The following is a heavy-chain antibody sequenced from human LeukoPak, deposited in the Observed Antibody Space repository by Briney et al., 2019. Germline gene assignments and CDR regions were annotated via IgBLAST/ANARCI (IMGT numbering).Heavy chain of an antibody. V-gene: IGHV3-23*01. CDR1: GFTFSSYA. J-gene: IGHJ6*02. Sequence: GGSLRLSCAAAGFTFSSYAMSWVRQAPGKGLEWVSAISGSGGSTYYADSVNGRFTISRDNSKITLYLQMNSLRAEDTAVYYCAGAGSYAYYYYYYGMDVWGQGTTVTVSS. D-gene: IGHD3-10*01. CDR3: AGAGSYAYYYYYYGMDV. CDR2: ISGSGGST.